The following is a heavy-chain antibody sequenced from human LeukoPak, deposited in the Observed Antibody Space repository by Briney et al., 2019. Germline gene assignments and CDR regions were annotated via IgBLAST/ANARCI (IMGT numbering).Heavy chain of an antibody. D-gene: IGHD6-13*01. Sequence: SETLSLTCTVSGYSISSGYFWGWIRQPPGKGLEWIGSIYHSGSTDYNPSLRSRVTISVDTSKNQFSLKLSSVTAADTAVYYCARKLSSSVSFRSGYFDYWGQGTLVTVSS. J-gene: IGHJ4*02. CDR2: IYHSGST. CDR3: ARKLSSSVSFRSGYFDY. V-gene: IGHV4-38-2*02. CDR1: GYSISSGYF.